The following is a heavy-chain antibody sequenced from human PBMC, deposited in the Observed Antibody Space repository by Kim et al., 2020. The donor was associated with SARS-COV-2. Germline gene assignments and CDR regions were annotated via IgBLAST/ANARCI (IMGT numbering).Heavy chain of an antibody. CDR1: GGSFSGYY. D-gene: IGHD3-10*01. V-gene: IGHV4-34*01. CDR2: INHSGST. J-gene: IGHJ5*02. Sequence: SETLSLTCAVYGGSFSGYYWSWIRQPPGKGLEWIGEINHSGSTNYNPSLKSRVTISVDTSKNQFSLKLSSVTAADTAVYYCAKRMVRGGGNWFDPWGQGTLVTVSS. CDR3: AKRMVRGGGNWFDP.